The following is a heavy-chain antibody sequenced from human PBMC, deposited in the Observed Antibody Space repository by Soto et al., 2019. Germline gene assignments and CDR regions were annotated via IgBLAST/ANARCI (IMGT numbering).Heavy chain of an antibody. CDR3: ARDCGNHSEVGFEI. D-gene: IGHD3-9*01. CDR1: RYTFNIYY. J-gene: IGHJ6*01. Sequence: ASLNVSFKASRYTFNIYYMHWFLHSPLQWLELMGIINPYVVSSTYAQNFHGIVTITKDTSTSTAYMDLSSLRSDDTAFYYSARDCGNHSEVGFEIWGQGTTVNVSS. CDR2: INPYVVSS. V-gene: IGHV1-46*02.